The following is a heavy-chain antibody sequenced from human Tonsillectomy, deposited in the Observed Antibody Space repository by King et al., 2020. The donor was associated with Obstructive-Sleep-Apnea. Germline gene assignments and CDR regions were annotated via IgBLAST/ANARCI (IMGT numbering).Heavy chain of an antibody. CDR3: ARAFSSRWSDFDY. Sequence: VQLVESGGGVVQPGRSLRLSCAASGFTFSSYAMHCVRQAPGKGLEGLAVISYDGSNNYYADSVKGRFTISSDNSKNTLYLQMNTLRVDDTAVYYCARAFSSRWSDFDYWGQGTLVTVSS. CDR1: GFTFSSYA. J-gene: IGHJ4*02. D-gene: IGHD6-13*01. CDR2: ISYDGSNN. V-gene: IGHV3-30-3*01.